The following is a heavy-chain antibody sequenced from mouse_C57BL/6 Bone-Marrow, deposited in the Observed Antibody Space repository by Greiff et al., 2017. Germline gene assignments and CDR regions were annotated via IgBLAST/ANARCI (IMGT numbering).Heavy chain of an antibody. CDR1: GYTFTSYW. D-gene: IGHD2-3*01. CDR2: IDPSDSYT. V-gene: IGHV1-59*01. CDR3: ARGGVYGGYYEAWFAY. Sequence: VKLQQPGAELVRPGTSVKLSCKASGYTFTSYWMHWVKQRPGQGLEWIGVIDPSDSYTNYNQKFKGKATLTVDTSSSTAYMQLSSLTSEDSAVYYCARGGVYGGYYEAWFAYWGQGTLVTVSA. J-gene: IGHJ3*01.